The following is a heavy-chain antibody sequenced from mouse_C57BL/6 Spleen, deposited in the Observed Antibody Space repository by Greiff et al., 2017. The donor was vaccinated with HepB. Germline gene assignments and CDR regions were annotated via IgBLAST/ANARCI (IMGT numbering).Heavy chain of an antibody. J-gene: IGHJ1*03. V-gene: IGHV1-69*01. D-gene: IGHD1-1*01. CDR2: IDPSDSYT. CDR1: GYTFTSYW. CDR3: AREYYYGSRGYFDV. Sequence: QVQLQQPGAELVMPGASVKLSCKASGYTFTSYWMHWVKQRPGQGLEWIGEIDPSDSYTNYNQKFKGKSTLTVDKSSSTAYMQLSSLTSEDSAVYYCAREYYYGSRGYFDVWGTGTTVTVSS.